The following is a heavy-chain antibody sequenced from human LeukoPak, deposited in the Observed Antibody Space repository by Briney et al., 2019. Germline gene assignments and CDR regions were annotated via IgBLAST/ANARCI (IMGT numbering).Heavy chain of an antibody. CDR2: INPSGDGT. D-gene: IGHD1-14*01. CDR1: GHTFTTYY. Sequence: ASVKVSCKASGHTFTTYYVHLVRQAPGQGLEWMGVINPSGDGTIYPQRFQGRVTLTRDTSTSTVYMELSSLRSEDTAIYYCAKETPNTGWFDPWGQETLVTVSS. CDR3: AKETPNTGWFDP. J-gene: IGHJ5*02. V-gene: IGHV1-46*01.